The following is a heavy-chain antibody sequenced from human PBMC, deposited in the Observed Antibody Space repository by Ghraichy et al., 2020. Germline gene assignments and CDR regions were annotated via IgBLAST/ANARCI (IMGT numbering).Heavy chain of an antibody. CDR1: GGSISSYY. D-gene: IGHD2-21*01. CDR2: IYYSGST. Sequence: SETLSLTCTVSGGSISSYYWSWIRQPPGKGLEWIGYIYYSGSTNYNPSLKSRVTISVDTSKNQFSLKLSSVTAADTAVYYCARGLKGVVGTVWGQGTLVTVSS. J-gene: IGHJ4*02. CDR3: ARGLKGVVGTV. V-gene: IGHV4-59*01.